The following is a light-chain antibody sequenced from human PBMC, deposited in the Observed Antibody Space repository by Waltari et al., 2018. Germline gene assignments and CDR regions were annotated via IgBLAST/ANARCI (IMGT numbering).Light chain of an antibody. CDR1: NSDVGSYNL. CDR2: AGS. CDR3: CSYAGSSIVV. J-gene: IGLJ2*01. Sequence: QSALTQPASVSGSPGQSITISCTGTNSDVGSYNLVSWYQQHPGKAPKLMIYAGSKRPSGASNRCSGSKSGNTASLTISGLQAEDEADYYCCSYAGSSIVVFGGGTKLTVL. V-gene: IGLV2-23*01.